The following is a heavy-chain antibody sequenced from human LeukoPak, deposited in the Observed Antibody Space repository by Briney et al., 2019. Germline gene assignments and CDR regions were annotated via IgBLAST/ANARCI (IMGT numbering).Heavy chain of an antibody. CDR3: ARTVGATAPYDY. CDR1: GFTVSSKY. J-gene: IGHJ4*02. Sequence: GGSLRLSCAASGFTVSSKYMSWVRQAPGKGLEWVSIIYSGGSTYYADSVKGRFTMSRDNSKNTLHLQMNSLRAEDTAVYYCARTVGATAPYDYWGQGTLVTVSS. D-gene: IGHD1-26*01. V-gene: IGHV3-53*01. CDR2: IYSGGST.